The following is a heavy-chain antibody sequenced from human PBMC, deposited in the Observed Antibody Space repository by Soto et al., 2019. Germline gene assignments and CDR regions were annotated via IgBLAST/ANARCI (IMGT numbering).Heavy chain of an antibody. V-gene: IGHV1-69*06. J-gene: IGHJ6*02. CDR3: AREARRSQLRCLEWSPQVGMDV. CDR1: AGTFSSYA. CDR2: IVPISGTA. D-gene: IGHD3-3*01. Sequence: SVKVSCKASAGTFSSYAISGVRQAPGQRLEWMGVIVPISGTANYARKFGGTVPITADKSTSTAYMELSSLRSEDTAVYYCAREARRSQLRCLEWSPQVGMDVWGQGTTVTVSS.